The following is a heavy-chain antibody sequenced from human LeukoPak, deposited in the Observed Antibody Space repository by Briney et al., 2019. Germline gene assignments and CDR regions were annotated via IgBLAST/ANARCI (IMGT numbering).Heavy chain of an antibody. CDR1: GFTFSSYG. D-gene: IGHD6-19*01. J-gene: IGHJ4*02. CDR2: ISWNSGSI. Sequence: GRSLRLSCAASGFTFSSYGMHWVRQAPGKGLEWVSGISWNSGSIGYADSVKGRFTISRDNAKNSLYLQMNSLRAEDTALYYCAKAPLGIAVVPSFDYWGQGTLVTVSS. CDR3: AKAPLGIAVVPSFDY. V-gene: IGHV3-9*01.